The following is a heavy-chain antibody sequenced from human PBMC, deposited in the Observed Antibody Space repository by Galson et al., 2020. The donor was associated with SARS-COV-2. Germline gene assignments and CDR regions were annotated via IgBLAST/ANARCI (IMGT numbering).Heavy chain of an antibody. CDR3: ARQGVNMVVLVTVAGWYFDL. Sequence: SETLSLTCTVSGYSVSTTNYWGWVRQPPGRGLEWIGSVYPSGTTYYNPSLRSRVTISVDTSKNQFSLRLDSVTAADTAHYYCARQGVNMVVLVTVAGWYFDLWGRGTLVTVSS. J-gene: IGHJ2*01. D-gene: IGHD2-15*01. CDR2: VYPSGTT. V-gene: IGHV4-38-2*02. CDR1: GYSVSTTNY.